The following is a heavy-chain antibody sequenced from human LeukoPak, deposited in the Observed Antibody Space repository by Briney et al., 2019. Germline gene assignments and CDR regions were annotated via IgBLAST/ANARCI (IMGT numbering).Heavy chain of an antibody. V-gene: IGHV1-58*02. J-gene: IGHJ4*02. D-gene: IGHD3-22*01. CDR3: AAKYYYDSSGYL. CDR2: IVVGSGNT. CDR1: GFPFTSSA. Sequence: GASVKVSCKASGFPFTSSAMQWVRQARGQRLEWIGWIVVGSGNTNYAQKFQERVTITRDMSTSTAYMELSSLRSEDTAVYYCAAKYYYDSSGYLWGQGTLVTVSS.